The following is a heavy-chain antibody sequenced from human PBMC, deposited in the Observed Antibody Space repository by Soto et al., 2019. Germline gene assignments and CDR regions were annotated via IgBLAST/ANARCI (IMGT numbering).Heavy chain of an antibody. CDR3: ARSDDSTSYPLDL. CDR1: GYTFTNYY. CDR2: MNPRSGGT. D-gene: IGHD4-4*01. J-gene: IGHJ5*02. V-gene: IGHV1-2*02. Sequence: ASVKVSCKASGYTFTNYYMHWVRQAPGQGLEWMGWMNPRSGGTKYAQAFQDRVTMTRDASISTAYMEGTSLRHGDTAVYFCARSDDSTSYPLDLWGPGTLVTVSS.